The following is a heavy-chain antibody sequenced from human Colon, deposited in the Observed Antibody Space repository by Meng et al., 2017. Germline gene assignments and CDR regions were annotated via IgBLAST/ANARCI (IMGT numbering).Heavy chain of an antibody. Sequence: QARAVPAGAEGEKPAPSGNVAFKSSGYTFTGYDLHWGRQAHGQGLECMGWINPNSGVTNYAQKFQDRVAMTRDTSITTAYMELSNLRSDDTAVYYCFVWFGESSTSFDHWGQGSLVTVSS. CDR1: GYTFTGYD. CDR3: FVWFGESSTSFDH. CDR2: INPNSGVT. J-gene: IGHJ4*02. D-gene: IGHD3-10*01. V-gene: IGHV1-2*02.